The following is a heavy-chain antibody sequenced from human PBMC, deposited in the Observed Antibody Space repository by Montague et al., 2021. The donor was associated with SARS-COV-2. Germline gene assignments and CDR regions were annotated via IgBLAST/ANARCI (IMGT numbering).Heavy chain of an antibody. J-gene: IGHJ4*02. CDR3: VRGFPYNVDF. CDR1: GFIFSHYS. CDR2: ISYASNYI. Sequence: SLRLSCAASGFIFSHYSMNWVRQAPGKGLEWVSSISYASNYIYYADSVRGRFTISRDNGKNSLYLQMNSLRVEDTGLYFCVRGFPYNVDFWGQGTVVTVSS. V-gene: IGHV3-21*06. D-gene: IGHD1-14*01.